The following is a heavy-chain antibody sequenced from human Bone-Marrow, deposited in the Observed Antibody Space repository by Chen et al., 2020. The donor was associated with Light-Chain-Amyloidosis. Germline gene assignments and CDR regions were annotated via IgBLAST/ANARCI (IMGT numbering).Heavy chain of an antibody. Sequence: EVQLVESGGGLLQRGGSLRLSCAASGFAFSSYAMSWVRQAPGKGLEWVSTIRGSGGRRYYGDCVKGRRTISGDNAMMALFLQMTGLRAEETVVLYCAKDISYDDIVRGYPADALDIWGQAKMVTVSS. CDR2: IRGSGGRR. D-gene: IGHD3-9*01. V-gene: IGHV3-23*02. CDR3: AKDISYDDIVRGYPADALDI. CDR1: GFAFSSYA. J-gene: IGHJ3*02.